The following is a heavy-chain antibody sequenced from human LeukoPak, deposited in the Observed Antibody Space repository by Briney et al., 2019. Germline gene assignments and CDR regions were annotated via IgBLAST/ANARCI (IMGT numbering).Heavy chain of an antibody. V-gene: IGHV4-59*12. CDR2: IYYSGST. J-gene: IGHJ6*02. Sequence: SETLSLTCTVSGGSISSYYWSWIRQPPGKGLEWIGYIYYSGSTNYNPSLKSRVTISVDTSKNQFSLQLNSVTPEDTAVYYCARDPWLSGYDSGLVRPRGHADYYYGMDVWGQGTTVTVSS. CDR1: GGSISSYY. D-gene: IGHD5-12*01. CDR3: ARDPWLSGYDSGLVRPRGHADYYYGMDV.